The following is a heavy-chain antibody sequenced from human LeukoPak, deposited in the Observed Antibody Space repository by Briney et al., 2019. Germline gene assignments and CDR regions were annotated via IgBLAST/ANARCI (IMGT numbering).Heavy chain of an antibody. CDR3: ARLYGDYFYSLDY. CDR1: GGSISSYY. CDR2: IYYSGSS. D-gene: IGHD4-17*01. J-gene: IGHJ4*02. Sequence: SETLSLTSTVSGGSISSYYWSWIRQPPGKGLEWIGYIYYSGSSNYNPSLKSRVTISVNTSKNQFSLKLSSVTAADTAVYYCARLYGDYFYSLDYWGQGTLGTVSS. V-gene: IGHV4-59*08.